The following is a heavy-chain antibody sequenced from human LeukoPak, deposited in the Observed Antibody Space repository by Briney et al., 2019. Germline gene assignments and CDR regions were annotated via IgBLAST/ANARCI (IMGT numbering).Heavy chain of an antibody. V-gene: IGHV1-69*13. D-gene: IGHD6-13*01. CDR1: GGTFSSYA. Sequence: ASVKVSCKASGGTFSSYAISWVRQAPGQGLEWMGGIIPIFGTANYAQKFQGRVTITADESTSTAYMELSSLRSEDTAVYYCARVPPYSSSWYDPNFDYWGQGTLVTVSS. CDR3: ARVPPYSSSWYDPNFDY. CDR2: IIPIFGTA. J-gene: IGHJ4*02.